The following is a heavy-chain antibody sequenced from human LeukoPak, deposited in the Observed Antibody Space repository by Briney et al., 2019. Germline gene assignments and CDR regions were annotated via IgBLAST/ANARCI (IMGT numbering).Heavy chain of an antibody. Sequence: SETLSLTCTVSGGSISSYYWSWIRQPPGKGLEWIGEINHSGSTNYNPSLKSRVTISVETSKNQFSLKLSSVTAADTAVYYCARGSSSWYRIRYAFDIWGQGTMVTVSS. CDR2: INHSGST. D-gene: IGHD6-13*01. CDR1: GGSISSYY. CDR3: ARGSSSWYRIRYAFDI. V-gene: IGHV4-34*01. J-gene: IGHJ3*02.